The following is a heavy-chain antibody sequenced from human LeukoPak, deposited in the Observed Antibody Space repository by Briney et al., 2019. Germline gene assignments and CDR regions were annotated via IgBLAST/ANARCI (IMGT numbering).Heavy chain of an antibody. CDR3: ARRPPLLGFVGFDY. CDR2: IYYTGST. V-gene: IGHV4-59*08. D-gene: IGHD3-10*01. CDR1: GGSISSFY. Sequence: SETLSLTCTVPGGSISSFYWSWIRQPPGEGLEWVGYIYYTGSTNYNPSLKSRVTISVDTSKNQFSLHLSSVTAADTAVYYCARRPPLLGFVGFDYWGQGILVTVSS. J-gene: IGHJ4*02.